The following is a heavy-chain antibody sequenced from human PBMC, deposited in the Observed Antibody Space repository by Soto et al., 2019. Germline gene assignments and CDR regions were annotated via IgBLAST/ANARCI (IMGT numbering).Heavy chain of an antibody. CDR3: AKKLRYFDWLADYGMDV. D-gene: IGHD3-9*01. V-gene: IGHV3-74*01. J-gene: IGHJ6*02. CDR2: INNDGSDP. Sequence: GGSLRLSCEASGFTFSNYWMHWVRQAPGKGLVWVSRINNDGSDPIYADSVKGRFTISRDNAKNTLYLQMNSLRAEDTAVHYCAKKLRYFDWLADYGMDVWGQGTTVTVSS. CDR1: GFTFSNYW.